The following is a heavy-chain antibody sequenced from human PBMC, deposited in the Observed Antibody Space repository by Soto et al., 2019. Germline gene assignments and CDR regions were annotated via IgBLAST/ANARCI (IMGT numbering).Heavy chain of an antibody. CDR1: GYTFTSYD. Sequence: ASVKVSCKASGYTFTSYDINWVRQATGQGLEWMGWMNPNSGNTGYAQKFQGRVTMTRNTSISTAYMELSSLRSEDTAVYYCATGPDASTATPGYYFDYWGQGTLVTVSS. J-gene: IGHJ4*02. D-gene: IGHD2-15*01. V-gene: IGHV1-8*01. CDR3: ATGPDASTATPGYYFDY. CDR2: MNPNSGNT.